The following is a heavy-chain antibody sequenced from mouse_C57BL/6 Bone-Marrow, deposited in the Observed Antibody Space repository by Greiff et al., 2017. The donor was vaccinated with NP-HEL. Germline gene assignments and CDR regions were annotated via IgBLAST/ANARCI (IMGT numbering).Heavy chain of an antibody. CDR1: GYSISSGYY. CDR2: ISYDGSN. V-gene: IGHV3-6*01. D-gene: IGHD4-1*01. Sequence: EVQLQQSGPGLVKPSQSLSLTCSVTGYSISSGYYWNWIRQSPGNKLEWMGYISYDGSNNYNPSLKNRISITRDTSKNQFFLKLNSVTTEDTATYYCARDGRLTGVYWYFDVWGTGTTVTVSS. CDR3: ARDGRLTGVYWYFDV. J-gene: IGHJ1*03.